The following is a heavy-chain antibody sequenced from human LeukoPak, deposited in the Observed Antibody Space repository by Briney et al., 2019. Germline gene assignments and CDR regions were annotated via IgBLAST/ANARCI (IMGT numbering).Heavy chain of an antibody. Sequence: GESLKISCKGSGYSFTSYWIGWVRQMPGKGLEWMGIIYPGDSDTRYSPSFQGQVTISADKSISTAYLQWSSLKASDTAVYYCARQGNVLLWFGEEFNGMDVWGQGTTVTVSS. CDR1: GYSFTSYW. V-gene: IGHV5-51*01. J-gene: IGHJ6*02. CDR3: ARQGNVLLWFGEEFNGMDV. D-gene: IGHD3-10*01. CDR2: IYPGDSDT.